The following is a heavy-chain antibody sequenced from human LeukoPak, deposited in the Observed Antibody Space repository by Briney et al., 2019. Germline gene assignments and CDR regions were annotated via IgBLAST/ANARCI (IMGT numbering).Heavy chain of an antibody. V-gene: IGHV3-11*03. D-gene: IGHD3-10*01. CDR2: ISSSSSDT. CDR3: AGLVRQFRGAFDI. Sequence: GGSLRLSCAASGYSFSDYYMTWIRHAPGKGLEWLTYISSSSSDTRYADSVGGRFTISRDDAKKSLYLQMDSLRAADTALYYCAGLVRQFRGAFDIWGQGRMVAV. J-gene: IGHJ3*02. CDR1: GYSFSDYY.